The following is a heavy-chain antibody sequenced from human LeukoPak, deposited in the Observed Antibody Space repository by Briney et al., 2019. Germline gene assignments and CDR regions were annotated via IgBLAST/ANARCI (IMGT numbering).Heavy chain of an antibody. D-gene: IGHD2-2*01. V-gene: IGHV3-21*01. J-gene: IGHJ4*02. CDR3: ARDKCQLLSAEFDY. Sequence: GGSLKLSCAASGFTFSSYSMNWVRQAPGKGLEWVSSISSSSSYIYYADSVKGRFTISRDNAKNSLYLQMNSLRAEDTAVYYCARDKCQLLSAEFDYWGQGTLVTVSS. CDR1: GFTFSSYS. CDR2: ISSSSSYI.